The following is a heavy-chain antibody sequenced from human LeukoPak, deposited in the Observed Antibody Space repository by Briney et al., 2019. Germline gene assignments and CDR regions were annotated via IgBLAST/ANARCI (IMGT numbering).Heavy chain of an antibody. CDR2: IYYSGST. V-gene: IGHV4-59*01. J-gene: IGHJ3*02. Sequence: PSETLSLTCTVSGGSISSYYWSWIRQPPGKGLEWIGYIYYSGSTYYHPSLKSRVTISVDTSKNQFSLKLSSVTAADTAVYYCARWSSGYYDAFDIWGQGTMVTLSS. D-gene: IGHD3-22*01. CDR3: ARWSSGYYDAFDI. CDR1: GGSISSYY.